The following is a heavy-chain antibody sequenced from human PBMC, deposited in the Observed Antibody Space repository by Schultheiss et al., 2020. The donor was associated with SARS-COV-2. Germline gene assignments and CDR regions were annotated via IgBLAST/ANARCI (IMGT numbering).Heavy chain of an antibody. CDR3: ARVVVFRGYSYGPLDY. D-gene: IGHD5-18*01. CDR2: IIPILGIA. Sequence: SVKVSCKASGGTFSSYTISWVRQAPGQGLEWMGRIIPILGIANYAQKFQGRVTITADKSTSTAYMELSSLSSEDTAVYYCARVVVFRGYSYGPLDYWGQGTLVTVSS. CDR1: GGTFSSYT. J-gene: IGHJ4*02. V-gene: IGHV1-69*02.